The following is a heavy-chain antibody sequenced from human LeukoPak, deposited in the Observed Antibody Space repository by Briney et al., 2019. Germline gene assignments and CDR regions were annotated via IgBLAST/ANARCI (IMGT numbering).Heavy chain of an antibody. CDR2: INPNSGGT. V-gene: IGHV1-2*04. CDR3: ARDNTVRGVDY. Sequence: ASVKVSCKASGGTFSSYAISWVRQAPGQGLEWMGWINPNSGGTNYAQKFQGWVTMTRDTSISTAYMELSRLRSDDTAVYYCARDNTVRGVDYWGLGTLVTVSS. CDR1: GGTFSSYA. D-gene: IGHD3-10*01. J-gene: IGHJ4*02.